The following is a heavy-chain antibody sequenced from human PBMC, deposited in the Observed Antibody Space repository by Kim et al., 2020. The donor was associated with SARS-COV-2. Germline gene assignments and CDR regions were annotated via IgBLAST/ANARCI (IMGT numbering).Heavy chain of an antibody. CDR3: AKEIYKAIAADVFDS. V-gene: IGHV3-23*01. D-gene: IGHD6-25*01. Sequence: GGSLRLSCAASGFSFNNYAMTWVRQVPGKGLEWVSTIIGGGDRTYYADSVKGRFTISRDNSKSTLYLQMNSLRAEDTAIYYCAKEIYKAIAADVFDSWG. J-gene: IGHJ4*01. CDR1: GFSFNNYA. CDR2: IIGGGDRT.